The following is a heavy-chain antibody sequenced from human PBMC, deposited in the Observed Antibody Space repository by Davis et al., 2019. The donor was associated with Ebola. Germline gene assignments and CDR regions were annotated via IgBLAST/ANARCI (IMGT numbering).Heavy chain of an antibody. CDR3: ARAQVVVVPAANLNYYYGMDV. D-gene: IGHD2-2*01. Sequence: SLKISCAASGFTFDDYAMHWVRQAPGKGLEWVSGISWNSGSIGYADSVKGRFTISRDNAKNSLYLQMNSLRAEDTALYYCARAQVVVVPAANLNYYYGMDVWGQGTTVTVSS. V-gene: IGHV3-9*01. CDR1: GFTFDDYA. CDR2: ISWNSGSI. J-gene: IGHJ6*02.